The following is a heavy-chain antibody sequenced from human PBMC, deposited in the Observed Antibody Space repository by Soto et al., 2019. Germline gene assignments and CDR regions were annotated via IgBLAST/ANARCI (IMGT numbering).Heavy chain of an antibody. D-gene: IGHD1-26*01. V-gene: IGHV1-8*01. CDR3: AGEWELLTYWI. J-gene: IGHJ4*02. Sequence: QVQLVQSGAEVKKPGASVKVSCKASGYTFTSYDINWVRQATGQGLEWMGWMNPNSGNTGYAQKFQGRVTXTXITSISTAYMELSSLRSEDTAVYYCAGEWELLTYWIWGQGTLVTVSS. CDR2: MNPNSGNT. CDR1: GYTFTSYD.